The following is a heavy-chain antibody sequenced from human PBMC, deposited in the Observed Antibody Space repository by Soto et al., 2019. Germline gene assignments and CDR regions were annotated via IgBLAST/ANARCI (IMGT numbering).Heavy chain of an antibody. D-gene: IGHD2-21*02. V-gene: IGHV3-23*01. Sequence: GGSLRLSCAASGFTFSSYAMSWVRQAPGKGLEWVSAISGSGGSTYCADSVKGRFTISRDNSKNTLYLQMNSLRAEDTAVYYCAGPDCGGDCYLDYWGQGTLVTVSS. CDR3: AGPDCGGDCYLDY. CDR1: GFTFSSYA. CDR2: ISGSGGST. J-gene: IGHJ4*02.